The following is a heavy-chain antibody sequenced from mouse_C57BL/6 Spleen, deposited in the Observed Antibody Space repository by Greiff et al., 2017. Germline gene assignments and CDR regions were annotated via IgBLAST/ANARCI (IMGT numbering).Heavy chain of an antibody. J-gene: IGHJ2*01. V-gene: IGHV1-69*01. CDR3: ARRGITTVVLDY. Sequence: QVQLQQSGAELVMPGASVKLSCKASGYTFTSYWMHWVKQRPGQGLEWIGEIDPSDSYTNYNQKFKGKSTLTVDKSSSTAYMQLSSLTSEDSAVYYCARRGITTVVLDYWGQGTTLTVSS. CDR2: IDPSDSYT. CDR1: GYTFTSYW. D-gene: IGHD1-1*01.